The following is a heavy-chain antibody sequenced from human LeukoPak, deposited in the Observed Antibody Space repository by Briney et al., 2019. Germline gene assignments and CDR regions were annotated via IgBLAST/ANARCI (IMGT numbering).Heavy chain of an antibody. CDR1: GYTFSGYY. Sequence: ASVKVSCKASGYTFSGYYMHWVRQAPGQGLEWMGWINPNSGGTNYAQKFQGRVTMTRDTSINTPYMELSRLRSDDTAVYYCARVAYGDYDSSAFDMWGQGTMVTVSS. V-gene: IGHV1-2*02. CDR3: ARVAYGDYDSSAFDM. D-gene: IGHD4-17*01. J-gene: IGHJ3*02. CDR2: INPNSGGT.